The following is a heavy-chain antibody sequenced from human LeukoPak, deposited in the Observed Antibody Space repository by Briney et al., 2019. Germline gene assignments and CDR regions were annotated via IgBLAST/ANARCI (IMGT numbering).Heavy chain of an antibody. V-gene: IGHV4-39*02. CDR1: GGSISSSSYY. J-gene: IGHJ5*02. CDR2: FYYSGST. CDR3: ARDRRDQGWFDP. Sequence: SETLSLTCTVSGGSISSSSYYWGWIRQPPGKGLEWIGSFYYSGSTYYSPSLKGRVTISVDTSKNQFSLKLRSVTAAGTAVYYCARDRRDQGWFDPWGQGTLVTVSS.